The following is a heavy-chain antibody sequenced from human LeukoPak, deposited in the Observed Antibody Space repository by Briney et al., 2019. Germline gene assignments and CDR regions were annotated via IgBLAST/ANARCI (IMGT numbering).Heavy chain of an antibody. CDR3: ARVKGITYYDFWSDKYYFDY. J-gene: IGHJ4*02. CDR2: ISAYNGNT. CDR1: GYTFTSYG. V-gene: IGHV1-18*01. Sequence: GASVKVSCKASGYTFTSYGISWVRQAPGQGLEWMGWISAYNGNTNYAQKLQGRVTMTTDTSTSTAYMELRSLRSDDTAVYYCARVKGITYYDFWSDKYYFDYWGQGTLVTVSS. D-gene: IGHD3-3*01.